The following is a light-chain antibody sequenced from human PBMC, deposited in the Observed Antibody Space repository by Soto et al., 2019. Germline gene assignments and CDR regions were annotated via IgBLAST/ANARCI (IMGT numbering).Light chain of an antibody. CDR2: AAS. Sequence: DIQMTQSPSSLSASVGDRVTITCRASQGISNYLAWYQQKPGKVPKLLIYAASTLQSGVPSRFSGSGSGTDFTLTISSLQPGDVATYSCQKYNSAPRTFGQGTQVEIK. CDR1: QGISNY. CDR3: QKYNSAPRT. J-gene: IGKJ1*01. V-gene: IGKV1-27*01.